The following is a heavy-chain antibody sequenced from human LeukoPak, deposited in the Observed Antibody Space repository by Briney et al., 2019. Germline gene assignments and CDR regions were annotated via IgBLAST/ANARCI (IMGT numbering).Heavy chain of an antibody. CDR1: GGSISSYY. V-gene: IGHV4-59*01. CDR3: ARALYYDFWSGYDYYYGMDV. Sequence: PSETLSLTCTVSGGSISSYYWSWLRQPPGKGLEWIGHIYYSGSTNYNPSLKSRVTISVDTSKNQCSLKLSSVTAADTAVYYCARALYYDFWSGYDYYYGMDVWGQGTTVTVSS. CDR2: IYYSGST. D-gene: IGHD3-3*01. J-gene: IGHJ6*02.